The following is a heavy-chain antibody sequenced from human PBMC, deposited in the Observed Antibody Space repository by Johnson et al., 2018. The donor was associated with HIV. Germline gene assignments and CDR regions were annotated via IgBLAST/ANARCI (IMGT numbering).Heavy chain of an antibody. V-gene: IGHV3-43*01. Sequence: VQLVESGGGVVQPGRSLTLSCTPSGFTFTTYIMHWVRQAPGEGLEWVSLISWDGGSTYYADSVKGRFTISRDNSKNSLYLQMNSLRTEDTALYYCAKGSLVGPNDAFDIWGQGTMVTVSS. J-gene: IGHJ3*02. CDR2: ISWDGGST. D-gene: IGHD3-16*02. CDR3: AKGSLVGPNDAFDI. CDR1: GFTFTTYI.